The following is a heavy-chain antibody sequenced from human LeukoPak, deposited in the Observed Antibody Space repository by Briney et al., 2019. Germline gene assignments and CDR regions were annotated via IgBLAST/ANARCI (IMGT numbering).Heavy chain of an antibody. Sequence: GGSLRLSCAASGFTFSNAWMSWVRQAPGKGLEWVGRIKSKTDGGTTDYAAPVKGRFTISRDDSKNTLYLQMNSLKTEDTAVYHCTTDPGIVGAHPLDYWGQGTLVTVSS. J-gene: IGHJ4*02. D-gene: IGHD1-26*01. V-gene: IGHV3-15*01. CDR1: GFTFSNAW. CDR2: IKSKTDGGTT. CDR3: TTDPGIVGAHPLDY.